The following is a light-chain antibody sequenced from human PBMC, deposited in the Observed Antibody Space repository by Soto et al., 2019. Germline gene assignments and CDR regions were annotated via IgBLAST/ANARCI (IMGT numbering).Light chain of an antibody. CDR3: QQYNDWPPYT. J-gene: IGKJ2*01. CDR2: DAS. CDR1: QSVRSN. V-gene: IGKV3-15*01. Sequence: EIVMTQSPATVSVSPGERATLSCRASQSVRSNLAWYQQKPGQPPRLLIFDASARATGVPDRFSGSGSGTEFMLRISSLQSEDFAVYYCQQYNDWPPYTFGQGTKLEMK.